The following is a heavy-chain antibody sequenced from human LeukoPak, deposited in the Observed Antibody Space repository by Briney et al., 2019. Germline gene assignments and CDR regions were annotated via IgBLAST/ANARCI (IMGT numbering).Heavy chain of an antibody. V-gene: IGHV4-39*07. CDR3: ASSRRWEPYRPFDAFDI. CDR2: IYYSGST. D-gene: IGHD1-26*01. J-gene: IGHJ3*02. CDR1: GGSISSSSYY. Sequence: SETLSLTCTVSGGSISSSSYYWGWIRQPPGKGLEWIGSIYYSGSTYYNPSLKSRVTISVDTSKNQFSLKLSSMTTADTAVYYCASSRRWEPYRPFDAFDIWGQGTMVTVSS.